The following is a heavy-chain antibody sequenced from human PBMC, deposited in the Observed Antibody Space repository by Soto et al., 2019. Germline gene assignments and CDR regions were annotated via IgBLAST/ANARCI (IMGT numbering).Heavy chain of an antibody. D-gene: IGHD3-16*01. J-gene: IGHJ4*02. CDR1: GLTFSSDA. CDR2: IGGSDDST. CDR3: AKNWGYLEY. V-gene: IGHV3-23*01. Sequence: EVQLLDSGGGLVQPGGSLRLSCAASGLTFSSDAMSWVRQAPGKGLEWVSTIGGSDDSTYYADSVKGRFTISRDKSKSTLYLQMNSLRAEDTAVYYCAKNWGYLEYWGQGTLVTVSS.